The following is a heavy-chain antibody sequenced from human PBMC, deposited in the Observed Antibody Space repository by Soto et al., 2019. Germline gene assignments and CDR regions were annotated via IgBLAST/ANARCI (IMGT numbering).Heavy chain of an antibody. J-gene: IGHJ6*01. Sequence: QLQPQESGPGLVKPSETLSLTCTVSGGSISSSNYYWGWIRQPPGKGLERIGSIYYSGSTYYNPSLKSRVTISVATSKNQFSLKLGSVTAADTAVYSCARPRAQDYYDRSDDDGMDVW. CDR1: GGSISSSNYY. CDR3: ARPRAQDYYDRSDDDGMDV. CDR2: IYYSGST. V-gene: IGHV4-39*01. D-gene: IGHD3-22*01.